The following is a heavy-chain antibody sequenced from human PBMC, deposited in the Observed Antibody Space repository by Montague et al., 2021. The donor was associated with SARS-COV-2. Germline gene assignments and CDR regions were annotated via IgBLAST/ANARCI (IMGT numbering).Heavy chain of an antibody. J-gene: IGHJ6*02. CDR1: GGSINSFY. CDR2: VYYTGGT. CDR3: ASAGGGSSYNYYGLDV. Sequence: SETLSLTCSISGGSINSFYLNWIRQSPGKGLEWIGYVYYTGGTNYNPSLKSRATISVDTSKDQFSLTVGSVTAADTAVYYCASAGGGSSYNYYGLDVWGQGTTVTVSS. D-gene: IGHD2-15*01. V-gene: IGHV4-59*01.